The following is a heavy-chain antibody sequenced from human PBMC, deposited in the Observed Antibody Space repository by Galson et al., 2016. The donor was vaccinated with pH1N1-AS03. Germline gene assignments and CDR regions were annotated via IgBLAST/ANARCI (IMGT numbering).Heavy chain of an antibody. Sequence: PALVKPPQTLTLTCAISGFSLPTSGMCVNWIRQPPGKALEWLARIDWDDDKYFSTSLKTRLTISRDTSKNHVVLTLTNMGPEDTGTYYCARGIRPYYYAMDVWGQGTTVTVSS. V-gene: IGHV2-70*11. CDR1: GFSLPTSGMC. D-gene: IGHD3-3*02. J-gene: IGHJ6*02. CDR2: IDWDDDK. CDR3: ARGIRPYYYAMDV.